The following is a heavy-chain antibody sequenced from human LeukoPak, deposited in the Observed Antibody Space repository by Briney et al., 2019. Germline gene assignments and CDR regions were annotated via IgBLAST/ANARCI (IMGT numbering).Heavy chain of an antibody. CDR2: ISSSSSYI. CDR3: ARDYDYGDGLFDY. D-gene: IGHD4-17*01. CDR1: GFTFNSYS. Sequence: PGGSLRLSCAASGFTFNSYSINWGRPAPGKGPEWVSSISSSSSYIYYADSVKGRFTISRDNAKNSLYLQMNSLRAEDTAVYYCARDYDYGDGLFDYWGQGTLVTVSS. V-gene: IGHV3-21*01. J-gene: IGHJ4*02.